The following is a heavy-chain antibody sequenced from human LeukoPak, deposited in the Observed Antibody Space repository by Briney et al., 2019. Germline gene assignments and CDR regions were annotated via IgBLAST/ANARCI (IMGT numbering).Heavy chain of an antibody. V-gene: IGHV1-58*02. CDR1: GFTFTSSA. CDR2: IVVGSGNT. CDR3: AGGIAVAGYATH. D-gene: IGHD6-19*01. J-gene: IGHJ4*02. Sequence: ASVKVSCKASGFTFTSSAMQWVRQARGQRLEWIGWIVVGSGNTNYAQKFQERVTITRDMSTSTAYMELSSLRSEDTAVYYCAGGIAVAGYATHWGQGTLVTVSS.